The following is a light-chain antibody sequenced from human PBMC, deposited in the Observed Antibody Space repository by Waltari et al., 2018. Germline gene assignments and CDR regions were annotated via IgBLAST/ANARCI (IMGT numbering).Light chain of an antibody. CDR1: SSDVGVYNY. J-gene: IGLJ3*02. V-gene: IGLV2-11*01. CDR2: NVS. Sequence: QSALTQPRSLSGSPRQSVTISCTGPSSDVGVYNYVSWYQQYPGRAPKVVIYNVSKRPSGVPDRFSGSKSGNTASLTISGLQAEDEADYYCCSYAGNYLRVFGGGTRLTVL. CDR3: CSYAGNYLRV.